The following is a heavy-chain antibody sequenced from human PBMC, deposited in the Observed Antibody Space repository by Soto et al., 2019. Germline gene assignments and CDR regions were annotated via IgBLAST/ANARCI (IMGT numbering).Heavy chain of an antibody. D-gene: IGHD2-2*01. CDR2: IYASGST. Sequence: ETLSLTCTVSGGSISTYYWSWIRQPAGKGLEWIGRIYASGSTNYNPSLKSRVTMSVATSKNQFSLKLSSVTAADTAVYYCARGGMVIIPTATAFDYWGQGTLVTVS. J-gene: IGHJ4*02. CDR1: GGSISTYY. CDR3: ARGGMVIIPTATAFDY. V-gene: IGHV4-4*07.